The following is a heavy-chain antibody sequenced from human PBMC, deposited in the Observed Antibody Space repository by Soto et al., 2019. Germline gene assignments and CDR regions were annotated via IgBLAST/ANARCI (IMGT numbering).Heavy chain of an antibody. D-gene: IGHD2-2*01. V-gene: IGHV1-18*01. CDR2: ISLYSDGT. CDR1: GYTFSNYG. Sequence: ASVKVSCKTSGYTFSNYGITWVRQAPGQPLEWLGWISLYSDGTNYAQKFQGRVFMTTDTSTTTAYRELRSLRSDDTAVYYCARVVPGAEAWFGPWGQGTLVTVSS. J-gene: IGHJ5*02. CDR3: ARVVPGAEAWFGP.